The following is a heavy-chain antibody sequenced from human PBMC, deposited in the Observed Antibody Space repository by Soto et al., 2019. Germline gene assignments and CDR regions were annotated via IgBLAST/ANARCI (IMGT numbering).Heavy chain of an antibody. CDR1: GFNFNVAW. CDR3: TKVLALPPNDAFDI. D-gene: IGHD3-3*02. J-gene: IGHJ3*02. Sequence: EGQLVESGGRLVEPGGSLRLSCEASGFNFNVAWMNWVRQAPGKGLEWLGRIKSKGGGETTEYVAFVKGRFTISRDDSKNTLYLPMNSLKSEDTAVYYCTKVLALPPNDAFDIWGQGTMVTVSS. CDR2: IKSKGGGETT. V-gene: IGHV3-15*01.